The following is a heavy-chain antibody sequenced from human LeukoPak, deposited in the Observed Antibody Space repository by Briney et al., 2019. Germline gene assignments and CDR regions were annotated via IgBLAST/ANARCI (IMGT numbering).Heavy chain of an antibody. V-gene: IGHV4-59*12. J-gene: IGHJ5*02. CDR1: GGSISSYY. D-gene: IGHD2/OR15-2a*01. CDR2: IYYSGST. Sequence: SETLSLTCTVSGGSISSYYWSWIRQPPGKGLEWIGYIYYSGSTNYNPSLKSRVTISVDTSKNQFSLKLSSVTAADTAVYYCAREISMTWFDPWGQGTLVTV. CDR3: AREISMTWFDP.